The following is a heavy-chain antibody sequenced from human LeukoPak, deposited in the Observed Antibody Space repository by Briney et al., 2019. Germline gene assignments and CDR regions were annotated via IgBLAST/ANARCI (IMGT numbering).Heavy chain of an antibody. V-gene: IGHV4-34*01. J-gene: IGHJ4*02. CDR3: ARVGYCSGGSWCYVDY. Sequence: TSETLSLTCAVYGGSFSGYYWSWIRQPPGKGLEWIGEINHSGSTNYNPSLKSRVTISVDTSKNQFSLKLSSVTAADTAVYYCARVGYCSGGSWCYVDYWGQGTLVTVSS. CDR2: INHSGST. D-gene: IGHD2-15*01. CDR1: GGSFSGYY.